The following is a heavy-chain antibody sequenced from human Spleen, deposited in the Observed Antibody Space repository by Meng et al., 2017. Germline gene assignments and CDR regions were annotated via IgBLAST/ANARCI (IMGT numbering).Heavy chain of an antibody. D-gene: IGHD3-22*01. J-gene: IGHJ4*02. Sequence: SETLSLTCTVSGGSIKNSNFYWGWIRQPPGKGLQWIGSIYFRGSTYDNPSLKSRVTISVDTTKNQFSLKLSSVTSADTAVYYCARDQYFYDSSGYYSDYFDYWGQGTLVTVSS. CDR2: IYFRGST. CDR1: GGSIKNSNFY. V-gene: IGHV4-39*07. CDR3: ARDQYFYDSSGYYSDYFDY.